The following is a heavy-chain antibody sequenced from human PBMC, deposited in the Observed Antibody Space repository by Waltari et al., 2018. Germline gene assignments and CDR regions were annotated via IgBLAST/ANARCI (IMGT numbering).Heavy chain of an antibody. CDR1: GGSITSNRHY. CDR3: ATYIGASVGTAAFDV. J-gene: IGHJ3*01. V-gene: IGHV4-39*01. D-gene: IGHD5-12*01. CDR2: ISYTGAT. Sequence: QESGPGLVKPSETLSLTCTVSGGSITSNRHYWGWIRQPPGQGLEWIGTISYTGATYSSPSLKSRVTISRDTSKNQLSLTLGSVTAADTALYYCATYIGASVGTAAFDVWGQGTMVTVSS.